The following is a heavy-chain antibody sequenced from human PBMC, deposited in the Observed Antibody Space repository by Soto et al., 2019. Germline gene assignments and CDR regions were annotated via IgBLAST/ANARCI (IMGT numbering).Heavy chain of an antibody. CDR1: GYTFTSYA. CDR2: INAGNGNT. V-gene: IGHV1-3*01. Sequence: ASVKVSCKASGYTFTSYAMHWVRQAPGQSLEWMGWINAGNGNTKYSQKFQGRVTITRDTSASTAYMELSSLRSEDTAVYYCARQAYCGGDCYSPEFDYWGQGTLVTVSS. D-gene: IGHD2-21*02. J-gene: IGHJ4*02. CDR3: ARQAYCGGDCYSPEFDY.